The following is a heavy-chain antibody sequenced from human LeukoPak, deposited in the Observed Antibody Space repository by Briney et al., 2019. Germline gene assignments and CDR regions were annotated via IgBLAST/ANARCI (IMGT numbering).Heavy chain of an antibody. CDR2: IIPIFGTA. D-gene: IGHD5-24*01. V-gene: IGHV1-69*01. Sequence: SVKVSCKASGGTFSSYAVSWVRQAPGQGLEWMGGIIPIFGTANYAQKFQGRVTITADESTSTAYMELSSLRSEDTAVYYCARGGEMATIPSFDYWGQGTLVTVSS. CDR3: ARGGEMATIPSFDY. CDR1: GGTFSSYA. J-gene: IGHJ4*02.